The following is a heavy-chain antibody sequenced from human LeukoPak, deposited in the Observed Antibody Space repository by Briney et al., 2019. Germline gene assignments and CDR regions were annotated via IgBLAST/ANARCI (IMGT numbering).Heavy chain of an antibody. D-gene: IGHD3-22*01. V-gene: IGHV3-23*01. CDR1: GFTFSSYA. J-gene: IGHJ4*02. CDR3: ATHRDYDSSGYRPFDY. Sequence: GGSLRLSCAASGFTFSSYAMSWVRQAPGKGLEWVSAISGSGGSTYYADSVKGRFTISRDNSKNTLYLQMNSLRAEDTAVYYCATHRDYDSSGYRPFDYWGQGTLVTVSS. CDR2: ISGSGGST.